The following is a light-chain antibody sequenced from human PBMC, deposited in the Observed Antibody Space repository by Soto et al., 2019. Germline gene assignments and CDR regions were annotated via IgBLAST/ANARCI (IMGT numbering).Light chain of an antibody. J-gene: IGKJ1*01. CDR3: QQDKDWLL. CDR1: QSVSSN. V-gene: IGKV3-15*01. Sequence: EIVMTQSPATLSVSPGERATLSCRASQSVSSNLAWYQQKPGQAPRLLIYGASTRATGIPARFSGSGSGTDFTLTISRLEPEDLTVYYCQQDKDWLLFGHGTGVDIK. CDR2: GAS.